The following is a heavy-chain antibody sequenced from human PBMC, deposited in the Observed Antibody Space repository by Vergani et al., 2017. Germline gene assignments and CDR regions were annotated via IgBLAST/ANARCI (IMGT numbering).Heavy chain of an antibody. CDR1: GFTFNQYG. Sequence: QVQLVESGGGVVQPGRALRLSCAAAGFTFNQYGMHWGRQAPGQGLEWVAVTWYDGKNKQYADSVKGRFTISRDNSKSTMYLQMNSLRDEDTGVYYCARDLRLLYNRFDPWGQGTLVTVSS. CDR2: TWYDGKNK. D-gene: IGHD1-14*01. J-gene: IGHJ5*02. CDR3: ARDLRLLYNRFDP. V-gene: IGHV3-33*01.